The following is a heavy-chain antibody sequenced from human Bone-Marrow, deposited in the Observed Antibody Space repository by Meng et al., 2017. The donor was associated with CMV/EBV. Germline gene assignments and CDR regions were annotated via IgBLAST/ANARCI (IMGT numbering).Heavy chain of an antibody. J-gene: IGHJ4*02. V-gene: IGHV3-21*01. Sequence: GESLKISCAASGLDFNTSSMNWVRQAPGKGLEWVSSIDSSGNYIYSADSVKGRFTISRDNRKSLLYLQMNSLGVEDTAVYYCARDLDFWRGSSNYFDLWGQGTLVTVSS. CDR3: ARDLDFWRGSSNYFDL. CDR1: GLDFNTSS. CDR2: IDSSGNYI. D-gene: IGHD3-3*01.